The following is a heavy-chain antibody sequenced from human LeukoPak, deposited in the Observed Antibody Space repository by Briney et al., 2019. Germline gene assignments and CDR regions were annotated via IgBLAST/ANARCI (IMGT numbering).Heavy chain of an antibody. CDR2: INHSGST. D-gene: IGHD3-22*01. CDR3: ARRRPNYYDSSGYPFDY. J-gene: IGHJ4*02. V-gene: IGHV4-34*01. CDR1: GFTFSSYS. Sequence: GSLRLSCAASGFTFSSYSMNWVRQPPGKGLEWIGEINHSGSTNYNPSLKSRVTISVDTSKNQFSLKLSSVTAADTAVYYCARRRPNYYDSSGYPFDYWGQGTLVTVSS.